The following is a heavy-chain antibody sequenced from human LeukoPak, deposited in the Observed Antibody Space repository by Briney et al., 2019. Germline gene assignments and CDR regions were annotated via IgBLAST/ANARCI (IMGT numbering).Heavy chain of an antibody. CDR1: QFTFKNYW. CDR3: ATAWGY. D-gene: IGHD2-21*02. CDR2: ISPDGSST. J-gene: IGHJ4*02. V-gene: IGHV3-74*01. Sequence: PGGSLRLSCVASQFTFKNYWMHWVRQAPGRGLVWLSYISPDGSSTRYADSVRGRFTISRDNAKNTLYLQMNSLRAEGTAVYFCATAWGYWGQGTLVTVSS.